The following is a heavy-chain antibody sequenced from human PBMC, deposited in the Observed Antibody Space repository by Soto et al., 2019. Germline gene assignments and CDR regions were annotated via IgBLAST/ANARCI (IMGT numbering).Heavy chain of an antibody. V-gene: IGHV4-30-2*01. CDR3: ARSYCGGDCYIDY. D-gene: IGHD2-21*02. CDR2: IYHSGST. CDR1: GGSISSGGYS. J-gene: IGHJ4*03. Sequence: SETLSLTCAVSGGSISSGGYSWSWIRQPPGKGLEWIGYIYHSGSTYYNQSLKSRVTISVDRSKNQCSLKLSSVTAADTAVYYCARSYCGGDCYIDYWGQGTMVTVPS.